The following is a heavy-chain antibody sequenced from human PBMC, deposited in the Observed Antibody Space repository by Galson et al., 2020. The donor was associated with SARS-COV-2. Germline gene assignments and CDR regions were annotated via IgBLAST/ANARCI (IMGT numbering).Heavy chain of an antibody. Sequence: ASETLSLTCTVSGDSVRSDSNYWSWIRQPPGKGLEWIGYISYRGSTNYNPSLKSRVTISVDTSKNQFSLKLSSVTAADTAVFYCARLYCSRTSCYVDPWGQGTLVTVSS. CDR2: ISYRGST. CDR3: ARLYCSRTSCYVDP. D-gene: IGHD2-2*01. CDR1: GDSVRSDSNY. J-gene: IGHJ5*02. V-gene: IGHV4-61*01.